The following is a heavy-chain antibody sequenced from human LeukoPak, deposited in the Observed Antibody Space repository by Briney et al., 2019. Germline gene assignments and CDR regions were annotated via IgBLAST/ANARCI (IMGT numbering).Heavy chain of an antibody. CDR3: ARELVDIVATTHIAFDY. V-gene: IGHV1-2*02. Sequence: ASVKVSCKASGYTFTGYYMHWVRQAAGQALEWMGWINLNSGGTNYAQKFLGRVTMNRDPSIRTDYMERSRLGSDDTAVYYCARELVDIVATTHIAFDYWGQGTLVTVSS. J-gene: IGHJ4*02. D-gene: IGHD5-12*01. CDR2: INLNSGGT. CDR1: GYTFTGYY.